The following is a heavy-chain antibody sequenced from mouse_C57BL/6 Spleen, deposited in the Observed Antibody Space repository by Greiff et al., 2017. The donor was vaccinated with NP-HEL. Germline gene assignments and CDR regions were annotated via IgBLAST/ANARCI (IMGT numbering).Heavy chain of an antibody. CDR3: ARHRYFDV. V-gene: IGHV1-50*01. Sequence: VQLQQPGAELVKPGASVKLSCKASGYTFTSYWMQWVKQRPGQGLEWIGEIDPSDSYTNYNQKFKGKATLTVDTSSSTAYMQLSSLTSEDSAVYYCARHRYFDVWGTGTTVTVSS. CDR1: GYTFTSYW. CDR2: IDPSDSYT. J-gene: IGHJ1*03.